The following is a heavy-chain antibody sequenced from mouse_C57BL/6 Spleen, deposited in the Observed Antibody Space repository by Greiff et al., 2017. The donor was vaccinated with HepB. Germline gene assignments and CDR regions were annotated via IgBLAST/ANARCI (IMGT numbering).Heavy chain of an antibody. V-gene: IGHV5-6*01. CDR3: ARHTPTTVVATDWYFDV. J-gene: IGHJ1*03. CDR2: ISSGGSYT. Sequence: EVQGVESGGDLVKPGGSLKLSCAASGFTFSSYGMSWVRQTPDKRLEWVATISSGGSYTYYPDSVKGRFTISRDNAKNTLYLQMSSLKSEDTAMYYCARHTPTTVVATDWYFDVWGTGTTVTVSS. D-gene: IGHD1-1*01. CDR1: GFTFSSYG.